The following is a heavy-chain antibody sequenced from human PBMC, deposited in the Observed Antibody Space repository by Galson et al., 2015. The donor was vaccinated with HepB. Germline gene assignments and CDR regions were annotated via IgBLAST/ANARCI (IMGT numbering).Heavy chain of an antibody. J-gene: IGHJ6*02. Sequence: SLRLSCAASGFTFSSYEMNWVRQAPGKGLEWVSYISSSGSTIYYADSVKGRFTISRDNAKNSLYLQMNSLRAEDTAVYYCARERVGPGDTQGYGMDVWGQGTTVTVSS. CDR1: GFTFSSYE. CDR2: ISSSGSTI. D-gene: IGHD1-26*01. V-gene: IGHV3-48*03. CDR3: ARERVGPGDTQGYGMDV.